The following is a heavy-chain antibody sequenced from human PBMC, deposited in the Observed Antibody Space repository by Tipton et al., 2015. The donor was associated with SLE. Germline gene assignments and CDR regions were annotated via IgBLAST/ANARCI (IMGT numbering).Heavy chain of an antibody. D-gene: IGHD3-16*02. CDR3: AISRGSIITFGGVIPSGAFDI. CDR1: GGSVSSGSYY. CDR2: IYYSGST. V-gene: IGHV4-61*01. J-gene: IGHJ3*02. Sequence: TLSLTCTVSGGSVSSGSYYWSWIRQPPGKGLEWIGYIYYSGSTKYNPSLKSRVTISVDTSKNQFSLKLSSVTAADTAVYYCAISRGSIITFGGVIPSGAFDIWGQGTMVTVSS.